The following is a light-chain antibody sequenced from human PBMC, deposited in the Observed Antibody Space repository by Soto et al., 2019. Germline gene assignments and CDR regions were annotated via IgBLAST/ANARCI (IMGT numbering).Light chain of an antibody. J-gene: IGLJ2*01. V-gene: IGLV2-14*03. CDR1: SSDVGGYNY. CDR3: NSYTSSSALVV. CDR2: DVS. Sequence: QSALTQPASVSGSPGQSITISCTGSSSDVGGYNYVSWYQQHPGKAPKLVIYDVSDRPSGVSNRFSGSKSGNTASLTISGLQAEDEADYYCNSYTSSSALVVFGAGTKVTVL.